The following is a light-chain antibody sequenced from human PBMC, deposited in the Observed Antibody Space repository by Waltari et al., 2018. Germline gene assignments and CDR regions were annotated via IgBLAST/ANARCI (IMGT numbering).Light chain of an antibody. CDR1: SSDVVGDDS. Sequence: QSALSQPASVSGSPGQSITISCTGSSSDVVGDDSVSWYQDHPGQAPKVIIYDVNNRPSGVSDRFSGSKSGNTASLTISGLQAEDEANYYCCSQSSYNGVIFGGGTKLTVL. CDR2: DVN. J-gene: IGLJ2*01. CDR3: CSQSSYNGVI. V-gene: IGLV2-14*03.